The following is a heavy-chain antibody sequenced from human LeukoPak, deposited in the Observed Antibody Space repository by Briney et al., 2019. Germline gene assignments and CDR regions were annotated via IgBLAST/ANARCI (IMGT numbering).Heavy chain of an antibody. Sequence: PGGFLRLSCAASGFTFSSYGMHWVRQVPGKGLEWVAVIWYDGSNKYYADSGKGRFTISRDNSKNTLYLRMNSLRAEDTAVYYCARDSLPTGDRDAFDIWGQGTKVTVSS. CDR1: GFTFSSYG. D-gene: IGHD7-27*01. CDR3: ARDSLPTGDRDAFDI. V-gene: IGHV3-33*01. CDR2: IWYDGSNK. J-gene: IGHJ3*02.